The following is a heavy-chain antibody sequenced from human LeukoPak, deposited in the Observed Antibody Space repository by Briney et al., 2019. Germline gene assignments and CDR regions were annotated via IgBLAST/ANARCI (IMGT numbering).Heavy chain of an antibody. D-gene: IGHD1-26*01. Sequence: GGSLRLSCAASGFTFSTYSMNWVRQAPGKGLEWVSSISSGSGYIYYADSVKGRFTISRDNAKNSLYLQMNSLRAEDTAVYYCARDRPYSGSHGGDYWGQGTLVTVSS. CDR1: GFTFSTYS. CDR3: ARDRPYSGSHGGDY. CDR2: ISSGSGYI. V-gene: IGHV3-21*04. J-gene: IGHJ4*02.